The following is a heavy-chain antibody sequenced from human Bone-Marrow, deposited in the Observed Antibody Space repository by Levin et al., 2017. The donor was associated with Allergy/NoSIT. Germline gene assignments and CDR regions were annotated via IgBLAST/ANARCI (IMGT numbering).Heavy chain of an antibody. D-gene: IGHD1-26*01. J-gene: IGHJ6*02. V-gene: IGHV3-33*01. CDR1: GFTFRSFG. Sequence: GGSLRLSCVASGFTFRSFGMHWVRQAPGKGLEWVAIIWYDGSYKYYADSVKGRFTISRDNSKNTLYLQMNGLRAEDTAVYYCARRLVPAGQSDDGMDVWGQGTTVIVSS. CDR2: IWYDGSYK. CDR3: ARRLVPAGQSDDGMDV.